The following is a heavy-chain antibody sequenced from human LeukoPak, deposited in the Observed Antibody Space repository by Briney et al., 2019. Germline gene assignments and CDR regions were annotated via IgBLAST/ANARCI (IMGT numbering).Heavy chain of an antibody. CDR3: ARGSREISLLRFLEWLFPFDP. Sequence: SETLSLTCAVYGGSFSGYCWSWIRQPPGKGLEWIGEINHSGSTNYNPSLKSRVTISVDTSKNQSSLKLSSVTAADTAVYYCARGSREISLLRFLEWLFPFDPWGQGTLVTVSS. D-gene: IGHD3-3*01. J-gene: IGHJ5*02. V-gene: IGHV4-34*01. CDR1: GGSFSGYC. CDR2: INHSGST.